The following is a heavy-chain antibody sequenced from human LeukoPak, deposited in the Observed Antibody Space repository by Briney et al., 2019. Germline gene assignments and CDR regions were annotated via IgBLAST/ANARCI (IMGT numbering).Heavy chain of an antibody. V-gene: IGHV3-74*01. D-gene: IGHD3-22*01. CDR2: ITSDGSST. CDR3: ARGSNRSGYYYSFDY. J-gene: IGHJ4*01. CDR1: GFTFSSYW. Sequence: PGGSLRLSCAASGFTFSSYWIHWVRQAPGKGLVWVSRITSDGSSTSYADSVKGRFTISRDNAKNTLYLQMNSLGAGDTAVYYCARGSNRSGYYYSFDYWGHGTLVTVSS.